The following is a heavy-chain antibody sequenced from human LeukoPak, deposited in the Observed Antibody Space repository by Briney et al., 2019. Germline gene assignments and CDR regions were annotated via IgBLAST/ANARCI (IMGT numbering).Heavy chain of an antibody. V-gene: IGHV3-53*01. D-gene: IGHD2-21*02. J-gene: IGHJ4*02. CDR1: GFNVSSNY. Sequence: PGGSLRLSCAASGFNVSSNYMSWVRQAPGQGLEWVSVIYRGGTTYYAESVKGRFTISRDNSKNTLYLQMNSLRGEDTAVYFCVSGATYCGGDCYGYWGQGTLVTVSS. CDR2: IYRGGTT. CDR3: VSGATYCGGDCYGY.